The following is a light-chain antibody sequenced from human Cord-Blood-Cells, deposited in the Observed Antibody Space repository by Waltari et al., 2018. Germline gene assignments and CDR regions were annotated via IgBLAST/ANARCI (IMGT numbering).Light chain of an antibody. CDR2: GAS. J-gene: IGKJ2*01. CDR3: QQYNNWPSYT. Sequence: EIVMTQSPATLSVSTGERATLSCRASQSVSSNLAWYQHKPGQAPRLLIYGASTRATGIPARCSGSGSGTEFTLTISSLQSEDFAVYYCQQYNNWPSYTFGQGTKLEIK. CDR1: QSVSSN. V-gene: IGKV3-15*01.